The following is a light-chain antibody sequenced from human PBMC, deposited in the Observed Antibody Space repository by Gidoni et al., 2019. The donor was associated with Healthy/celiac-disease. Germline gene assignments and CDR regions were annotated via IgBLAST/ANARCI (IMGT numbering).Light chain of an antibody. CDR3: QQYNSYSGT. J-gene: IGKJ1*01. CDR1: QSISSW. V-gene: IGKV1-5*03. Sequence: DIQTTQSPSTLSASVGARVTITCRASQSISSWLAWYQQKPGKAPKLLIYKASSLESGVPSRFSGRGSGTEFTLTISSLQPDDLATYYCQQYNSYSGTCGQGTKVEIK. CDR2: KAS.